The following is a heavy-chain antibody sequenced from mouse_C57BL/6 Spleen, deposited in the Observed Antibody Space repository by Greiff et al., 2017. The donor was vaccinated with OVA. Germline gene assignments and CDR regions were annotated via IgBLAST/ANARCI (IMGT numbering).Heavy chain of an antibody. CDR2: IWSDGST. D-gene: IGHD1-1*01. J-gene: IGHJ1*03. CDR3: ATNYYGSSYWYFDV. Sequence: VMLVESGPGLVAPSQSLSITCTVSGFSLTSYGVHWVRQPPGKGLEWLVVIWSDGSTTYNSALKSRLSISKDNSKSQVFLKMNSLQTDDTAMYYCATNYYGSSYWYFDVWGTGTTVTVSS. V-gene: IGHV2-6*03. CDR1: GFSLTSYG.